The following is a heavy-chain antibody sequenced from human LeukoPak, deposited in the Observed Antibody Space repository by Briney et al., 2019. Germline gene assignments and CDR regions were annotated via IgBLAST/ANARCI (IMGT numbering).Heavy chain of an antibody. D-gene: IGHD1-26*01. CDR2: ISAYNGKT. Sequence: ASVKVSCKASGLSFSTYGFSWVRQAPGQGLEWMGWISAYNGKTNYAQKFQGRVTMTTDTSTTTVYMDLRSLRSDDTAVYFCARGGALTSFDSWGQGTLTTVSS. J-gene: IGHJ4*02. CDR1: GLSFSTYG. CDR3: ARGGALTSFDS. V-gene: IGHV1-18*01.